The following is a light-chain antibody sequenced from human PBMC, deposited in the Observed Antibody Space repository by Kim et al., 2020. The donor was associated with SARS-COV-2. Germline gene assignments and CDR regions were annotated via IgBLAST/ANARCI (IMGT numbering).Light chain of an antibody. Sequence: GQSVTISCSGTSSDVGGYNYVSWYQQHPGKAPKLMIYEVTKRPSGVPDRFSGSKSDNTASLTVSGLQAEDEADYYCSSYADSNTLVFGGGTKLTVL. CDR1: SSDVGGYNY. J-gene: IGLJ2*01. V-gene: IGLV2-8*01. CDR3: SSYADSNTLV. CDR2: EVT.